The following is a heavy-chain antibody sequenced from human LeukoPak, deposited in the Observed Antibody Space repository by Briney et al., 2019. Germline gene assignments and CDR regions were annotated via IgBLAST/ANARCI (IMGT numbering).Heavy chain of an antibody. CDR3: ARDRYSSAWYEE. V-gene: IGHV3-53*01. CDR1: DFTVSSNY. D-gene: IGHD6-19*01. Sequence: GGSLRLSCAASDFTVSSNYMSWVRQAPGKGLEWVSIIYAGGTTYYADSVKGRFTISRDNAKNTLYLQMNSLRAEDTAVYYCARDRYSSAWYEEWGQGTLVTVSS. J-gene: IGHJ4*02. CDR2: IYAGGTT.